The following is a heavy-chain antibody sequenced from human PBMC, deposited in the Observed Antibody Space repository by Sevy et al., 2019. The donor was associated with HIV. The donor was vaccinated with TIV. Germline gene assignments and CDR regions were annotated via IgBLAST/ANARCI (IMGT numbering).Heavy chain of an antibody. D-gene: IGHD3-3*01. CDR2: IYYSGST. J-gene: IGHJ4*02. Sequence: SESLSLTCTVSGGSISSSSYYWGWIRQPPGKGLEWIGSIYYSGSTYYNPSLKSRVTISVDTSKNQFSLKLSSVTAADTAVYYCARLNYDFWSGYSLGYFDYWGQGTLVTVSS. CDR3: ARLNYDFWSGYSLGYFDY. CDR1: GGSISSSSYY. V-gene: IGHV4-39*01.